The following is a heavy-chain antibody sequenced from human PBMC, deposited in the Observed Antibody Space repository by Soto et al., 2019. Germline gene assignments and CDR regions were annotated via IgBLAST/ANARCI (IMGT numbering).Heavy chain of an antibody. J-gene: IGHJ5*02. CDR3: AREELLGIAVAGTTDP. D-gene: IGHD6-19*01. CDR1: GYTFTSYG. CDR2: ISAYNGNT. V-gene: IGHV1-18*04. Sequence: GASVKVSCKASGYTFTSYGISWVRQAPGQGLEWMGWISAYNGNTNYAQKLQGRVTMTTDTSTSTAYMELRSLRSDDTAVYYCAREELLGIAVAGTTDPWGQGTLVTVSS.